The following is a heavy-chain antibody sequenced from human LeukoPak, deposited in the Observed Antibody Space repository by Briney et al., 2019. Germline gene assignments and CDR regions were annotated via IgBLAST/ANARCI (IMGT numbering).Heavy chain of an antibody. CDR1: GYTFTSYA. Sequence: ASVRVSCKASGYTFTSYAMNWVRQAPGQGLEWMGWINTNTGDPTYAQGFTGRFVFSLDTSVSTAYLQISSLKAEDTAVYYFARRGSREAVAAHPTIDYWGQGTLVTVSS. J-gene: IGHJ4*02. V-gene: IGHV7-4-1*02. CDR3: ARRGSREAVAAHPTIDY. CDR2: INTNTGDP. D-gene: IGHD6-19*01.